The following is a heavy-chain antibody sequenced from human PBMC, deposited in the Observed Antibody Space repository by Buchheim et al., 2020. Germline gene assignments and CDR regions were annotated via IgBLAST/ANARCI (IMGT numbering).Heavy chain of an antibody. CDR3: ARKFMITFGGVIAAPSYCYYYGMDV. CDR2: ISYDGSNK. V-gene: IGHV3-30*04. J-gene: IGHJ6*02. Sequence: QVQLVESGGGVVQPGRSLRLSCAASGFTFSSYAMHWVRQAPGKGLEWVSVISYDGSNKYYADSVKGRFTISRDNSKNTLYLQMNSLRAEDTAVYYCARKFMITFGGVIAAPSYCYYYGMDVWGQGTT. CDR1: GFTFSSYA. D-gene: IGHD3-16*02.